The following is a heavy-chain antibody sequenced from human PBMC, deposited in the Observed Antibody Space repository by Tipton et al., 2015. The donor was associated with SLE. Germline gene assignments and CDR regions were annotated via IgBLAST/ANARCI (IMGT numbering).Heavy chain of an antibody. Sequence: SLRLSCAASGFTFSNYGMHWVRQAPGKGLEWVAVISYDESNKFYADSVKGRFTISRDNSKNTLYLQMSSLRAEDTALYYCARVGLGYWGQGTLVTVSS. CDR3: ARVGLGY. CDR2: ISYDESNK. CDR1: GFTFSNYG. D-gene: IGHD3-10*01. V-gene: IGHV3-30*03. J-gene: IGHJ4*02.